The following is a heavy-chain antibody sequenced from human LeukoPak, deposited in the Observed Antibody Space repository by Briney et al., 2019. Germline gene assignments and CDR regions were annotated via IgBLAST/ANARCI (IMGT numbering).Heavy chain of an antibody. CDR2: INPNSGGT. V-gene: IGHV1-2*02. Sequence: ASVRVSCKASGYTFTGYYMHWVRQAPGQGLEWMGWINPNSGGTNYAQKFQGRVTMTRDTSISTAYMELSRLRSDDTAVYYCARDRTRTGYSSGWYHDYWGQGTLVTVSS. J-gene: IGHJ4*02. CDR1: GYTFTGYY. CDR3: ARDRTRTGYSSGWYHDY. D-gene: IGHD6-19*01.